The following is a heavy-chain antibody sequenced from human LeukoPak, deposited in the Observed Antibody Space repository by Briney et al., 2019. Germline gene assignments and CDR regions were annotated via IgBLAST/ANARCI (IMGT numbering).Heavy chain of an antibody. J-gene: IGHJ4*02. V-gene: IGHV3-9*01. CDR3: AKDMVPIAVAGSYFDY. D-gene: IGHD6-19*01. CDR1: GFTFDDYA. CDR2: ISWNSGSI. Sequence: PGRSLRLSCAASGFTFDDYAMHWVRQAPGKVLEWVSGISWNSGSIGYADSVKGRFTISRDNAKNSLYLQMNSLRAEDTALYYCAKDMVPIAVAGSYFDYWGQGTLVTVSS.